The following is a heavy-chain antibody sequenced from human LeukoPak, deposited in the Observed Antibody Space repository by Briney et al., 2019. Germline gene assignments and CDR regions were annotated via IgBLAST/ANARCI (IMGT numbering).Heavy chain of an antibody. CDR2: IYYTGST. CDR3: ATQAPGGPPEY. D-gene: IGHD2-15*01. Sequence: PSETLSLTCTVSGDSISSSTYYWAWIRQPPGEGLEWIGSIYYTGSTHDIPSLKSRVTISLDTSKNQFSLKMSSVTAADTAVYYCATQAPGGPPEYWGQGTLVTVSS. V-gene: IGHV4-39*01. CDR1: GDSISSSTYY. J-gene: IGHJ4*02.